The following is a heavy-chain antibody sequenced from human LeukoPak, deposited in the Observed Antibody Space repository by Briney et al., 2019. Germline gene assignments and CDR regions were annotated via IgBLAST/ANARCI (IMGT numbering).Heavy chain of an antibody. D-gene: IGHD5-12*01. Sequence: SETLSLTCTVSGGSISSGSYYWSWIRQPAGKGLEWIGRIYTSGSTNYNPSLKSRVTISVDTSKNQFSLKLSSVTAADTAVYYCARDLGGATIPFHFDYWGQGTLVTVPS. CDR1: GGSISSGSYY. CDR3: ARDLGGATIPFHFDY. J-gene: IGHJ4*02. V-gene: IGHV4-61*02. CDR2: IYTSGST.